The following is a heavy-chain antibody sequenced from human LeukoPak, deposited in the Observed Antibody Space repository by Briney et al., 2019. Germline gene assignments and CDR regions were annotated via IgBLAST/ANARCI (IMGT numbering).Heavy chain of an antibody. CDR3: ARGPNSNWSGLDF. V-gene: IGHV3-48*04. CDR2: ISGSSGII. D-gene: IGHD6-6*01. Sequence: GGSLRLSCAASGFTFNTYTMNWVRQAPGKGLEWVSYISGSSGIIDYADSMKGRFTVSRDNAKNTLYLQVNNLRAEDTAVYYCARGPNSNWSGLDFWGQGTLLTVSS. CDR1: GFTFNTYT. J-gene: IGHJ4*02.